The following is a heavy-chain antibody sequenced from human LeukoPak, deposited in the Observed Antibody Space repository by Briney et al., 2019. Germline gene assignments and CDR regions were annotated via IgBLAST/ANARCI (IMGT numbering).Heavy chain of an antibody. CDR3: TRDLAAVPGPRMDV. D-gene: IGHD6-19*01. CDR1: GFTVSNNY. V-gene: IGHV3-53*01. J-gene: IGHJ6*02. CDR2: IYSGGST. Sequence: GGSLRLSCAASGFTVSNNYMSWVRQAPGKGLEWVSVIYSGGSTYYADSVKGRFTISRDKSKNTLYLQMDSLRDDDTAMYFCTRDLAAVPGPRMDVWGQGTTVTVSS.